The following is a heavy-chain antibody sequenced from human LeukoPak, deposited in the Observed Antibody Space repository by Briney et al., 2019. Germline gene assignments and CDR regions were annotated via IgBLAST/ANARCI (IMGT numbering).Heavy chain of an antibody. CDR2: IYPGDSDT. D-gene: IGHD6-19*01. CDR1: GYPFTTYW. J-gene: IGHJ4*02. CDR3: ARLAVAGLDY. Sequence: GESLNISCKGSGYPFTTYWIGWVRQMPGKGLEWMGIIYPGDSDTRYRPSFQGQVTISADKSISTAYLQWNSLKASDTAVYYCARLAVAGLDYWGQGTLVTVSS. V-gene: IGHV5-51*01.